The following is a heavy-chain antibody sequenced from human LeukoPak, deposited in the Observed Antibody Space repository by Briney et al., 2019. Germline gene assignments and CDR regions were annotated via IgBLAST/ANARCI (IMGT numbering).Heavy chain of an antibody. D-gene: IGHD5-24*01. CDR2: MNPNSGNT. CDR1: GYTFKNYD. CDR3: ARATPGGLHGYSFDY. Sequence: ASVKVSCKASGYTFKNYDINWVRQATGQGLEWMGWMNPNSGNTGFAQKFQDGVSMTRDTSINTAYMELTSLRSGDTAAYYCARATPGGLHGYSFDYWGQGTVVTVYS. J-gene: IGHJ4*02. V-gene: IGHV1-8*02.